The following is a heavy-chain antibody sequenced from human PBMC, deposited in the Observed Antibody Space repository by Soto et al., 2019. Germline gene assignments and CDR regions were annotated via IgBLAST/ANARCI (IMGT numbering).Heavy chain of an antibody. V-gene: IGHV3-23*01. CDR2: SSATGAGT. CDR3: AKDRRAGGNYGFYSDF. Sequence: EVQLLESGEALLQPGGSLGLSCAASGFTFRSIGMPWVRQAPGKGLEWVSFSSATGAGTYYADSVKGRFTISRDNSKNTLYLQMTSLRADDTAVYYCAKDRRAGGNYGFYSDFWGQGALVIVSS. J-gene: IGHJ4*02. D-gene: IGHD1-7*01. CDR1: GFTFRSIG.